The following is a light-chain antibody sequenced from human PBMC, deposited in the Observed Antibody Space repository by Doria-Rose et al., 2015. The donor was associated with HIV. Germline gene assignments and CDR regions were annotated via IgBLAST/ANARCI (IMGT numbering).Light chain of an antibody. CDR1: QSFSSTY. J-gene: IGKJ1*01. CDR2: DGS. CDR3: HQYGTSWT. Sequence: TQSPGTLSLSPGERATLSCRASQSFSSTYLAWYQQKPGQAPSLLIYDGSTSATGIPDRFSASGPGTDFTLTSNRLEPEDFALYYCHQYGTSWTFGQGTKLEI. V-gene: IGKV3-20*01.